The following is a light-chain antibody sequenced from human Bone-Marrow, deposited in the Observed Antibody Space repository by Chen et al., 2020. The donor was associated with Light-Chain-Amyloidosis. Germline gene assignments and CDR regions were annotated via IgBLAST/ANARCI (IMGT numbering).Light chain of an antibody. Sequence: DVVRTQTRFSWSVTPGRPASISCKSSPSLLYSNGVTYLYWFLQKPGQPPQLLIYEAFNRFSGVPHRFSGSGSGTDFTLKISRVEAEDVGTYYCMQSIHLRTFGQGTKVEIK. CDR1: PSLLYSNGVTY. V-gene: IGKV2D-29*01. CDR2: EAF. CDR3: MQSIHLRT. J-gene: IGKJ1*01.